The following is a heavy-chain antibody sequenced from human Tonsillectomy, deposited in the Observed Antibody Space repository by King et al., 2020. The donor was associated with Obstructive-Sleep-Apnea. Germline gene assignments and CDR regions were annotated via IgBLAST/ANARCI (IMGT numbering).Heavy chain of an antibody. Sequence: HVQLVQSGAEVKKPGSSVKVSCKASGGSFSGNTISWVRQAPGQGLEWMGEIIPIFGTTNHAQKLEGRVTMTADESTSTAYMELSSLRSEDTAIYYCAKVVTMTVVVMYAFDMWGQGTMVTVSS. CDR1: GGSFSGNT. V-gene: IGHV1-69*01. D-gene: IGHD3-22*01. CDR2: IIPIFGTT. CDR3: AKVVTMTVVVMYAFDM. J-gene: IGHJ3*02.